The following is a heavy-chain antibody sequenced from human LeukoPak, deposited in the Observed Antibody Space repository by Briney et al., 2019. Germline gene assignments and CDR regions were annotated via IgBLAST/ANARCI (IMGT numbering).Heavy chain of an antibody. Sequence: SETLSLTCTVSGGSISSYYWSWIRQPPGKGLEWLGYIYYSGSTNYNPSLKSRVTISVDTSKNQFSLKLSSVTAADTAVYYCARGSPRSRDAFDIWGQGTMVTVSS. CDR2: IYYSGST. D-gene: IGHD3-16*02. V-gene: IGHV4-59*01. J-gene: IGHJ3*02. CDR1: GGSISSYY. CDR3: ARGSPRSRDAFDI.